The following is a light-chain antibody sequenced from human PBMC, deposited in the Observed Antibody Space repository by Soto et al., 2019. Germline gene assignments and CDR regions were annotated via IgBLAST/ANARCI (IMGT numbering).Light chain of an antibody. V-gene: IGLV1-40*01. Sequence: QSVLTQPPSVSGAPGQRVTISCTGSSSNIGAGYDVHWYQQLPGTAPKLLIYGNSNRPSGVPDRFSGSKSDTSASRASTGLQAEDEADYYCQSYDSSLSGWVFGGGTTLTVL. CDR3: QSYDSSLSGWV. J-gene: IGLJ3*02. CDR2: GNS. CDR1: SSNIGAGYD.